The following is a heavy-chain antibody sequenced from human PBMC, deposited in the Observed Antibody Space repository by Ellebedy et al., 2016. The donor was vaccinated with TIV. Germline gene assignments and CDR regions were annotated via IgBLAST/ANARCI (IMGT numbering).Heavy chain of an antibody. CDR1: GGSISSYY. J-gene: IGHJ4*02. Sequence: MPSETLSLTCTVSGGSISSYYWSWIRQPPGKGLEWIGYIYYSGSTYYNPSLKSRVTISVDTSKNQFSLKLSSVTAADTAVYYCARQGYRGYSYGATYTPFDYWGQGTLVTVSS. V-gene: IGHV4-59*04. CDR2: IYYSGST. D-gene: IGHD5-18*01. CDR3: ARQGYRGYSYGATYTPFDY.